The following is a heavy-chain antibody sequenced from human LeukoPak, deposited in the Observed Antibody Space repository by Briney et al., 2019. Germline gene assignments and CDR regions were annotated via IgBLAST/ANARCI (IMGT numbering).Heavy chain of an antibody. Sequence: SETLSLTCTVSGYSISSGYYWGWIRQPPGKGLEWIGSIYHSGSTYYYPSLKSRVTMSVDTSKNQFSLKLSSVTAADTAVYYCARVSLVRGAPDYYFDYWGQGTLVTVSS. V-gene: IGHV4-38-2*02. CDR2: IYHSGST. J-gene: IGHJ4*02. CDR1: GYSISSGYY. D-gene: IGHD3-10*01. CDR3: ARVSLVRGAPDYYFDY.